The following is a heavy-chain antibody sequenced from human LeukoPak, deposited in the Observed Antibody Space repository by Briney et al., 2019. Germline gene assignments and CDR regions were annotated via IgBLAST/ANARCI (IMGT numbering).Heavy chain of an antibody. D-gene: IGHD3-9*01. CDR2: INPNSGGT. V-gene: IGHV1-2*04. Sequence: ASVKVSCKASGYTFTGYYMHWVRQAPGQGLEWMGWINPNSGGTNYAQKFQGWVTMTRDTSISTAYMELSRLRSDDTAVYYCARGASRLDSDYDILTGYLYYFDYWGQGTLVTVSS. CDR3: ARGASRLDSDYDILTGYLYYFDY. J-gene: IGHJ4*02. CDR1: GYTFTGYY.